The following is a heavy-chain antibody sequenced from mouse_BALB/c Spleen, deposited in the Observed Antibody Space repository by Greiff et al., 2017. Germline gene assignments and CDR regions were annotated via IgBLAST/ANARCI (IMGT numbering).Heavy chain of an antibody. CDR2: ISSGSSTI. Sequence: EVQGVESGGGLVQPGGSRKLSCAASGFTFSSFGMHWVRQAPEKGLEWVAYISSGSSTIYYADTVKGRFTISRDNPKNTLFLQMTSLRSEDTAMYYCARSPSSLGYYAMDYWGQGTSVTVSS. CDR3: ARSPSSLGYYAMDY. CDR1: GFTFSSFG. D-gene: IGHD4-1*01. V-gene: IGHV5-17*02. J-gene: IGHJ4*01.